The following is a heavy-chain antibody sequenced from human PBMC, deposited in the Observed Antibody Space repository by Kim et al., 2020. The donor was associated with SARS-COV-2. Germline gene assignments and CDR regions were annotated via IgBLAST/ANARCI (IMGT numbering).Heavy chain of an antibody. J-gene: IGHJ4*02. Sequence: GGSLRLSCAASGFTFSSYSMNWVRQAPGKGLEWVSSISSSSSYIYYADSVKGRFTISRDNAKNSLYLQMNSLRAEDTAVYYCARGEYCGGDCYSNYFDYWGQGTLVTVSS. CDR1: GFTFSSYS. CDR3: ARGEYCGGDCYSNYFDY. V-gene: IGHV3-21*01. CDR2: ISSSSSYI. D-gene: IGHD2-21*02.